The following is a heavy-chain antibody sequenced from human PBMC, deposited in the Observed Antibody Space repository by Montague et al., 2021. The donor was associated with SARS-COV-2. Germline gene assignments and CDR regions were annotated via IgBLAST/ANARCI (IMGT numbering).Heavy chain of an antibody. CDR2: TYLKTERHT. V-gene: IGHV6-1*01. J-gene: IGHJ4*02. Sequence: CAISGDSVAKTRAAWNWHTPSPSRGFELVCRTYLKTERHTDYAVSLEGRLAIDADTSKNQFSLQLHSVTPEDSAVYYCASGWTLFDWGQGTLVTVSS. D-gene: IGHD6-19*01. CDR3: ASGWTLFD. CDR1: GDSVAKTRAA.